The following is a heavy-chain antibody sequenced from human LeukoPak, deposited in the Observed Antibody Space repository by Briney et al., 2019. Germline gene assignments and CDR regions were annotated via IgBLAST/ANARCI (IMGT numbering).Heavy chain of an antibody. Sequence: GGSLRLSCAASGFTFSSYGIRWVRPAPGKGLEWVAIIWYDGTKKYYADSVKGRFTIYRDNSKNTLYLQMNSLRAEDTAVYYCARARIAAARHFDYWGQGTLVTVSS. CDR2: IWYDGTKK. V-gene: IGHV3-30*02. CDR3: ARARIAAARHFDY. D-gene: IGHD6-13*01. J-gene: IGHJ4*02. CDR1: GFTFSSYG.